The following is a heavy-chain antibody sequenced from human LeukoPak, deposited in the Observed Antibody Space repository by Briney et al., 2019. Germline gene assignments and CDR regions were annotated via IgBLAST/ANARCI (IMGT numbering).Heavy chain of an antibody. Sequence: GGSLRLSCAASGFIFTNYWMYWVRQAPGKGRVWVSHINSDGSSTKYADSVRGRFTISRDNAKNTLYLQMNSLRAEDTAVYYCARDNDYGAYYFDYWGQGTLVTVSS. J-gene: IGHJ4*02. CDR2: INSDGSST. CDR1: GFIFTNYW. CDR3: ARDNDYGAYYFDY. V-gene: IGHV3-74*01. D-gene: IGHD4-17*01.